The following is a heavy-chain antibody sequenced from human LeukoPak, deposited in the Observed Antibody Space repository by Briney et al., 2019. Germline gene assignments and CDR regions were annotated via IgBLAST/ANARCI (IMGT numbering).Heavy chain of an antibody. J-gene: IGHJ4*02. CDR3: ARGREYSHGTGLDY. V-gene: IGHV3-23*01. CDR1: GFTFSSYA. D-gene: IGHD5-18*01. CDR2: ISGSGGST. Sequence: GGSLRLSCAASGFTFSSYAVSWVRQAPGKGLEWVSGISGSGGSTYYADSVKGRFTISRDNSKNTLYLQINSLRAEDTAVYYCARGREYSHGTGLDYWGQGTLVTVSS.